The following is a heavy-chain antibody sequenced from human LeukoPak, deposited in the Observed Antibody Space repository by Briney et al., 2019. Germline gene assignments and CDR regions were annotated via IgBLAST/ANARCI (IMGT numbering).Heavy chain of an antibody. J-gene: IGHJ6*03. CDR1: GYSFTTYG. D-gene: IGHD5-24*01. CDR3: ARDPQRRLGALYYYYYYYMDV. Sequence: ASVKVSCKASGYSFTTYGISWVRQAPGQGLEWMGWISTYNGNTNYAQKLQGRVTMTTDTSTSTAYMELRSLRSDDTAVYYCARDPQRRLGALYYYYYYYMDVCGKGTTVTVSS. CDR2: ISTYNGNT. V-gene: IGHV1-18*01.